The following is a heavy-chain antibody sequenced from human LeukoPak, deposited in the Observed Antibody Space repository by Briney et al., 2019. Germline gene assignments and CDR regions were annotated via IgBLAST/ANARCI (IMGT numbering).Heavy chain of an antibody. CDR2: IIPIFGTA. V-gene: IGHV1-69*13. J-gene: IGHJ6*02. D-gene: IGHD6-6*01. CDR1: GGTFSSYA. Sequence: SVKISCKASGGTFSSYAISWVRQAPGQGLEWMGGIIPIFGTANYAQKFQGRVTITADESTSTAYMELSSLRSEDTAVYYCARLPLRSIAVGYYGMDVWGQGTTVTVSS. CDR3: ARLPLRSIAVGYYGMDV.